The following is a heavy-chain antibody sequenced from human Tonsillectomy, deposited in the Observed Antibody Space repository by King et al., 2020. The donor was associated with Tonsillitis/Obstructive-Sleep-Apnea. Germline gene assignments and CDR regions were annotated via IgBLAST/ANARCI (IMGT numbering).Heavy chain of an antibody. J-gene: IGHJ4*02. CDR2: IYYSGST. V-gene: IGHV4-59*08. Sequence: QLQESGPGLVKPSETLSLTCTVSGGSISSYYWSWIRQPPGKGLEWIGYIYYSGSTNYNPSLKSRVTISVDTSKNQFSLKLSSVTAADTAVYYCARRPRDSSGYYFDYWGQGTLVTDSS. CDR3: ARRPRDSSGYYFDY. CDR1: GGSISSYY. D-gene: IGHD3-22*01.